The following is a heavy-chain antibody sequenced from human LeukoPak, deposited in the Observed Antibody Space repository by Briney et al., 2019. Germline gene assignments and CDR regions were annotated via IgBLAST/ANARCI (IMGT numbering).Heavy chain of an antibody. CDR3: ARGGRYCSSTSCYSSL. J-gene: IGHJ2*01. CDR1: GFTVSSNY. CDR2: IYSGGST. Sequence: PGGSLRLSCAASGFTVSSNYMSWVRQAPGKGLEWVSVIYSGGSTYYADSVKGRFTISRDNSKNTLYLQMNSLRAEDTAVYYCARGGRYCSSTSCYSSLWGRGTLVTVSS. D-gene: IGHD2-2*01. V-gene: IGHV3-66*01.